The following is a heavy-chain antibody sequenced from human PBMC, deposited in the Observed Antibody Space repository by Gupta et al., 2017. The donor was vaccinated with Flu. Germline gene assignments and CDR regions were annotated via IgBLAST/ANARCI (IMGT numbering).Heavy chain of an antibody. J-gene: IGHJ4*02. CDR2: ISGSGGST. CDR1: GFTFSSYA. Sequence: EVQLLESGGGLVQPGGSLRLSCAASGFTFSSYAMSWVRQAPGKGLEWVSAISGSGGSTYYADSVKGLFTISRDNSKNTLYLQMNSLRAEDTAVYYCAKGYCSSTSCYPFYFDYWGQGTLVTVSS. D-gene: IGHD2-2*01. CDR3: AKGYCSSTSCYPFYFDY. V-gene: IGHV3-23*01.